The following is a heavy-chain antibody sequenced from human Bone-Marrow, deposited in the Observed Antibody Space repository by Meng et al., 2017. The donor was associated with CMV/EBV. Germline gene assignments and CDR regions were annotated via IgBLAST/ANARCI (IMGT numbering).Heavy chain of an antibody. Sequence: GESPKISFAASGFTFSSYSMNWGRQAPGKGLEWVSSISSSSTYIYYADSVNGRLTIYRDNAKNSLYLQMNTVRAEATAVYSCARDGSQLLYDGLQHWFDPWGQGTLVTVSS. V-gene: IGHV3-21*01. CDR2: ISSSSTYI. D-gene: IGHD2-2*02. CDR1: GFTFSSYS. J-gene: IGHJ5*02. CDR3: ARDGSQLLYDGLQHWFDP.